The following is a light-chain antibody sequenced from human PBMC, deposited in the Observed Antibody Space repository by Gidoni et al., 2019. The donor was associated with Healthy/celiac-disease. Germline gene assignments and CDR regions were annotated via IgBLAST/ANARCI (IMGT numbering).Light chain of an antibody. Sequence: SYELTQPPSVSVSQGQTASITCSGDKLGDKYACWYQQKPGQSPVLVIYQDSKRPSGIPERFSGSNSGNTATLTISGTQAMDEADYYCQAWDSSTDNVVFGGGTKLTVL. J-gene: IGLJ2*01. CDR3: QAWDSSTDNVV. CDR1: KLGDKY. V-gene: IGLV3-1*01. CDR2: QDS.